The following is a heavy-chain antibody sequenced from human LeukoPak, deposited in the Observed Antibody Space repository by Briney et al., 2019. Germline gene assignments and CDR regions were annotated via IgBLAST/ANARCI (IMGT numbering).Heavy chain of an antibody. CDR2: VSSSGRTI. J-gene: IGHJ4*02. Sequence: GGSLRLSCAASGFTFNNYGMNWVRQAPGKGLEWVSYVSSSGRTIYYTDSVKGRFTISRDNAKNSLYLQMNSLRAEDTAVYYCARATRGVASDFDYWGQGTLVTVSS. CDR3: ARATRGVASDFDY. D-gene: IGHD2-15*01. CDR1: GFTFNNYG. V-gene: IGHV3-48*03.